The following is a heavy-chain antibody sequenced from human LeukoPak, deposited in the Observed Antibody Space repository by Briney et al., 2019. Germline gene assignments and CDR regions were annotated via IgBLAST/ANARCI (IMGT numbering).Heavy chain of an antibody. CDR1: GFTFSSYA. J-gene: IGHJ4*02. CDR2: ISYDGSNK. CDR3: ARGYYGSGSWFDY. Sequence: GRSLRLSCAASGFTFSSYAMHWVPQAPGKGLEWVAVISYDGSNKYYADSVKGRFTISRDNSKNTLYLQMNSLRAEDTAVYYCARGYYGSGSWFDYWGQGTLVTVSS. D-gene: IGHD3-10*01. V-gene: IGHV3-30*04.